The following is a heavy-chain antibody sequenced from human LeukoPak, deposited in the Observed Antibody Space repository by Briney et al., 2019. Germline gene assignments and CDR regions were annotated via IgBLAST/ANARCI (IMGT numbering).Heavy chain of an antibody. CDR1: GFTVSSNY. Sequence: TGGSLRLSCAASGFTVSSNYMSWVRQAPGKGLEWVSVIYSGGSTYYADSVKGRFTISRDNSKNTLYLQMNSLRVEDTAVYYCASMYSSSSYYRGQGTLVTVSS. J-gene: IGHJ4*02. CDR3: ASMYSSSSYY. V-gene: IGHV3-53*01. D-gene: IGHD6-6*01. CDR2: IYSGGST.